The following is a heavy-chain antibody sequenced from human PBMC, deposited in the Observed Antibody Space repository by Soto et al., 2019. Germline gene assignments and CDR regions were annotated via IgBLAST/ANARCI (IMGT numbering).Heavy chain of an antibody. Sequence: EVQLLESGGGLVQPGGSLRLSCAASGFTFSSYAMRWVRQAPVKGLEWVSAISGSGGSTYYADSVKGRFTISRDNSKNPLYLQMNILIAEDTSVYYCARRGSGSYDDYWGKGTLVTVSS. CDR2: ISGSGGST. J-gene: IGHJ4*02. V-gene: IGHV3-23*01. CDR3: ARRGSGSYDDY. D-gene: IGHD1-26*01. CDR1: GFTFSSYA.